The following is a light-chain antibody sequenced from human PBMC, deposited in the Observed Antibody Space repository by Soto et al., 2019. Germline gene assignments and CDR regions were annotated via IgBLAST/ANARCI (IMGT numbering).Light chain of an antibody. CDR3: SSYAGSNNSYV. V-gene: IGLV2-8*01. CDR1: SSDVGGYNY. CDR2: EVS. Sequence: LTQPPSASGSHGQTVTISCTGTSSDVGGYNYVSWYQQHPGKAPKLMIYEVSKRPSGVPDRFSGSKSGNTAYLTVSGLQAEDEADYYCSSYAGSNNSYVFGTGTKVTVL. J-gene: IGLJ1*01.